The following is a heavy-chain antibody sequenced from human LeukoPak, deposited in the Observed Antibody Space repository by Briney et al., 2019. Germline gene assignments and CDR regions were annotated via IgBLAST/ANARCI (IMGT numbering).Heavy chain of an antibody. CDR3: ARADPGDAFDI. J-gene: IGHJ3*02. Sequence: SQTLSLTCTVSSASISSGGYYWSWIGQPPGKGLEWIAYILYSGTTYNNPSLKSRLTISMNTSKNQFSLTLSSVTAADTAVYYCARADPGDAFDIWGQGTMVTVSS. V-gene: IGHV4-30-4*08. CDR2: ILYSGTT. CDR1: SASISSGGYY.